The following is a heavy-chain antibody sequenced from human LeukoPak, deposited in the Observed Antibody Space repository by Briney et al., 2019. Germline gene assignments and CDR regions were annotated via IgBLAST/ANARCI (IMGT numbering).Heavy chain of an antibody. V-gene: IGHV3-48*01. J-gene: IGHJ4*02. CDR2: VSGSGSTV. Sequence: GGSLRLPCAASGFTFGDHIMNWVRQLPGKRLEWVAYVSGSGSTVYYADSVKGRFTVSRDNGKSSLYLQMNSLRVEDTVLYYCVRQFASWGQGTLVTVSS. CDR3: VRQFAS. CDR1: GFTFGDHI.